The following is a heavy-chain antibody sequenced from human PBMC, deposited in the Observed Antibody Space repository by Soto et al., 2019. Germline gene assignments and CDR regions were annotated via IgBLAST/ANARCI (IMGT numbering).Heavy chain of an antibody. J-gene: IGHJ4*02. CDR3: AGDGVAAATTVYFDH. D-gene: IGHD6-25*01. V-gene: IGHV3-33*01. CDR1: GFTFSTYG. Sequence: QVQLVESGGGVVQPGRSLRLSCAASGFTFSTYGMHRVRQAPGKELEWVAVIWYDGNNKYYEDSVKGRFTNSRDNSKNRVYLQMNGLRSEDTAVYYCAGDGVAAATTVYFDHLGQGTLVTVSS. CDR2: IWYDGNNK.